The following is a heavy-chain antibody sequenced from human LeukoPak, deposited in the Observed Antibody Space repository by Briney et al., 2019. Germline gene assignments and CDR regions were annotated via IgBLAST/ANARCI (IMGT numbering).Heavy chain of an antibody. CDR2: ISSSGSTI. D-gene: IGHD6-13*01. V-gene: IGHV3-48*03. J-gene: IGHJ6*03. CDR3: ARRIIAAAGPTSYYYYYMDV. Sequence: GGSLRLSCAASVFTFSSYEMNWVRQAPGKGLEWVSYISSSGSTIYYADSLKGRFTISRDNAKNSLYLQMNSLRAEDTAVYYCARRIIAAAGPTSYYYYYMDVWGKGTTVTVSS. CDR1: VFTFSSYE.